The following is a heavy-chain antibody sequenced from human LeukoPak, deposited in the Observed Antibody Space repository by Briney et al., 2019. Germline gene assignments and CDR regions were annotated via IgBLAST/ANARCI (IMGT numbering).Heavy chain of an antibody. D-gene: IGHD3-10*01. J-gene: IGHJ5*02. CDR2: IRSKAYGGTT. V-gene: IGHV3-49*04. CDR1: GFTFGDYA. Sequence: PGRSLRLSCTASGFTFGDYAMSWVRQAPGKGLEWVGFIRSKAYGGTTEYAASVKGRFTISRDDSESIAYLQMNSLKTEDTAVYYCTRAITMVRGVRWFDPWGQGTLVTVSS. CDR3: TRAITMVRGVRWFDP.